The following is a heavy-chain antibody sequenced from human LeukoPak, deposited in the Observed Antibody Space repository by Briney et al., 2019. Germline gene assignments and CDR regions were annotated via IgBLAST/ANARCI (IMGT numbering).Heavy chain of an antibody. Sequence: SETLSLTCTVSGGSISSSSYYWGWIRQPPGKGLEWIGSIYYSGSTYYNPSLKSRVTISVDTSKNQFSLKLSSVTAADTAVYYCARGLFLYGSGSYSYYFDYWGQGTLVTVSS. V-gene: IGHV4-39*07. CDR3: ARGLFLYGSGSYSYYFDY. D-gene: IGHD3-10*01. J-gene: IGHJ4*02. CDR1: GGSISSSSYY. CDR2: IYYSGST.